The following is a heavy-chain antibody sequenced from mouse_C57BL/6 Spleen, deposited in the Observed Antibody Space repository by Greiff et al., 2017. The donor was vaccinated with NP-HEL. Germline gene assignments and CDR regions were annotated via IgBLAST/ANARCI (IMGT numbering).Heavy chain of an antibody. CDR1: GYTFTSYG. Sequence: VQLQQSGAELVRPGSSVKMSCKTSGYTFTSYGINWVKQRPGQGLEWIGYIYIGNGYTEYNEKFKGKATLTSDTASSTAYMQLSSLTSEDSAIYFCARSSPSYDYGYWYFDVWGTGTTVTVSS. V-gene: IGHV1-58*01. D-gene: IGHD2-4*01. CDR3: ARSSPSYDYGYWYFDV. CDR2: IYIGNGYT. J-gene: IGHJ1*03.